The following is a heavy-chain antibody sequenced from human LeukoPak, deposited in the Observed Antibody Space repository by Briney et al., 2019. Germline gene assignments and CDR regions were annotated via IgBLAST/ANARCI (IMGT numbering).Heavy chain of an antibody. CDR2: IIPIFGTA. Sequence: SVKVSCKASGGTFSSYAISRVRQAPGQGLEWMGGIIPIFGTANYAQKFQGRVTITADESTSTAYMELSSLRSEDTAVYYCARDPPYSTSYYYYYMDVWGKGTTVTVSS. J-gene: IGHJ6*03. D-gene: IGHD6-6*01. CDR3: ARDPPYSTSYYYYYMDV. CDR1: GGTFSSYA. V-gene: IGHV1-69*13.